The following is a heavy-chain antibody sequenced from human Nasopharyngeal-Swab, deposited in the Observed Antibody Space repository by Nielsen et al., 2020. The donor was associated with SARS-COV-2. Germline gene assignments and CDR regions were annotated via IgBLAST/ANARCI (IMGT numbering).Heavy chain of an antibody. CDR3: ARDSTYDILTGYPFDY. CDR2: LWYDGSNK. V-gene: IGHV3-33*01. Sequence: VRQAPGKGLEWVAVLWYDGSNKYYADSVKGRFTISRDNSKNTLYLQMNSLRAEDTAVYYCARDSTYDILTGYPFDYWGQGTLVTVSS. D-gene: IGHD3-9*01. J-gene: IGHJ4*02.